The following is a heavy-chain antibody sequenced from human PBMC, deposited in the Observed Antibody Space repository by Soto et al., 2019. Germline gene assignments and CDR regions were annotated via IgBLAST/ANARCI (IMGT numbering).Heavy chain of an antibody. D-gene: IGHD3-22*01. CDR3: ARVSYDSSGYYLVY. CDR1: GGSVSSGSYY. J-gene: IGHJ4*02. V-gene: IGHV4-61*01. CDR2: IYYSGST. Sequence: QVQLQESGPGLVKPSETLSLTCTVSGGSVSSGSYYWSWIRQPPVKGLEWIGYIYYSGSTNYNPSLQSRVTISVDTAKNQFSLSLSAVTAADTAVYYCARVSYDSSGYYLVYWGQGTLVTVSS.